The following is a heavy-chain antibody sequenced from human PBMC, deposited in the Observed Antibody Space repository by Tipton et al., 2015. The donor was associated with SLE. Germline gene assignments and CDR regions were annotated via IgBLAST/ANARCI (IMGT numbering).Heavy chain of an antibody. CDR2: IDTSGDT. J-gene: IGHJ4*02. CDR1: GGSISGYY. D-gene: IGHD6-6*01. V-gene: IGHV4-4*07. CDR3: ARWTVKVSQARPYYFDY. Sequence: TLSLTCTVSGGSISGYYWSWIRQPAGKGLEWIGRIDTSGDTKYSPSLKSRVTISVDTSKNQFSLKLSSVTAADMAVYYCARWTVKVSQARPYYFDYWGQGTLVTVSS.